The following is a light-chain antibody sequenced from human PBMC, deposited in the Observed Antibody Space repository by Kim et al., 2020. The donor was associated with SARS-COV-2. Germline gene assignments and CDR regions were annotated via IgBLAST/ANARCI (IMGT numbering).Light chain of an antibody. CDR1: QGISNN. Sequence: DIQMTQSPSSLSASVGERVTITCRASQGISNNLAWLQQKPGKAPKFLIYAASILQSGVPSKFSGSGSGTDFTLTISSLQSEDFATYYCQQYKSYPLTFGGGNKVEI. CDR2: AAS. CDR3: QQYKSYPLT. V-gene: IGKV1-16*02. J-gene: IGKJ4*01.